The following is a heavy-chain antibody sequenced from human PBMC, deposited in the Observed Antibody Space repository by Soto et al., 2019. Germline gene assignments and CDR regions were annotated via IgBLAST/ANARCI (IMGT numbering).Heavy chain of an antibody. CDR1: GFTFDDYA. Sequence: EVQLVESGGGLVQPGRSLRLSCAASGFTFDDYAMHWVRQAPGKGLEWVSGISWNSGSIGYADSVKGRFTISRDNAKNARYLQMNRLRAEDTALYYCAKEDTAMGDFDYWGQGTLVTVSS. CDR2: ISWNSGSI. D-gene: IGHD5-18*01. CDR3: AKEDTAMGDFDY. J-gene: IGHJ4*02. V-gene: IGHV3-9*01.